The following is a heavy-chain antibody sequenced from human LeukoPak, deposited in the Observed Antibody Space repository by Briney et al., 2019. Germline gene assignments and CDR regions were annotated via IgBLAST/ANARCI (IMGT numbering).Heavy chain of an antibody. CDR2: INHSGST. CDR1: GGSFSGYY. Sequence: PSETLSLTCAVYGGSFSGYYWSWIRQPPGKGLEWIGEINHSGSTNYNSSLKSRVTISVDTSKNQFSLKLSSVTAADTAVYYCARGGPGIVVVSFDYWGQGTLVTVSS. CDR3: ARGGPGIVVVSFDY. J-gene: IGHJ4*02. V-gene: IGHV4-34*01. D-gene: IGHD3-22*01.